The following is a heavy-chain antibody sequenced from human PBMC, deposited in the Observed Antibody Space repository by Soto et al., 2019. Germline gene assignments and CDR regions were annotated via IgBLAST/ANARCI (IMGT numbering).Heavy chain of an antibody. CDR1: GFTFSDSA. V-gene: IGHV3-23*01. CDR2: ISGSGATT. CDR3: AQDGTYSGLYYFDY. Sequence: GGSLRLSCAASGFTFSDSALVWVRQAPGKGLEWVSGISGSGATTYYADSVKGRFTISRDNSKNTVYLQMSSLRAEDTAIYYCAQDGTYSGLYYFDYWGQGSLVTVYS. J-gene: IGHJ4*02. D-gene: IGHD5-12*01.